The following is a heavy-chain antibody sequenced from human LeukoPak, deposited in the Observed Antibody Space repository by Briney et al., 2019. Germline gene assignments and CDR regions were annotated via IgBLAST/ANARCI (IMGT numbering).Heavy chain of an antibody. CDR3: ARETIVVVPAAMPPQYYYYGMDV. CDR2: IIPIFGTA. J-gene: IGHJ6*02. CDR1: GGTFSNYA. Sequence: ASVTVSCTASGGTFSNYAISWVRQAPGQGLEWMGGIIPIFGTANYAQKFQGRGTITADESTSTAYMELSSLRSEDTAVYYCARETIVVVPAAMPPQYYYYGMDVWGQGTTVTVSS. D-gene: IGHD2-2*01. V-gene: IGHV1-69*13.